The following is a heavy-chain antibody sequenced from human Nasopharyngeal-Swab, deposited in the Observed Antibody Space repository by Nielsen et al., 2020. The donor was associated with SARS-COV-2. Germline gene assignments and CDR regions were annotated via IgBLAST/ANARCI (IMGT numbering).Heavy chain of an antibody. CDR1: GFSFRSYW. CDR2: INTDGTST. CDR3: VRGPSSGYANDAFGV. V-gene: IGHV3-74*01. Sequence: GESLKISCAASGFSFRSYWMHWVRQAPGKGLVWVSRINTDGTSTSYADSVKGRLTIARDNAKNTLYMQMNSLRDEDTAVYYCVRGPSSGYANDAFGVWGQGTMVTVSS. D-gene: IGHD2-2*01. J-gene: IGHJ3*01.